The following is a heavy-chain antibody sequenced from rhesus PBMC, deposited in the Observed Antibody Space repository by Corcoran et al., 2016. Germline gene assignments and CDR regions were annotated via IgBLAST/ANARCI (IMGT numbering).Heavy chain of an antibody. CDR2: ISWDGGST. Sequence: DVQLVESGGALAQPGGSLRLSCAASGFTFDDYAMSWVRQAPGKGLEWVSGISWDGGSTDDADSVKGRFTISRDNAKNTLYLQMDRLRAEDTALYYCSRDLVVVATFDYWGPGVLVTVSS. J-gene: IGHJ4*01. V-gene: IGHV3-134*01. CDR1: GFTFDDYA. D-gene: IGHD2-21*01. CDR3: SRDLVVVATFDY.